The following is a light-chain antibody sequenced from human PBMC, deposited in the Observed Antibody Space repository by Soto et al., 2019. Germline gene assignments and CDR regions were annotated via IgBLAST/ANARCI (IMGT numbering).Light chain of an antibody. J-gene: IGKJ1*01. Sequence: DIQMTQSASILAASVGDRVTITCRASQTASHWLAWYQQKPGKVPKLLIYKASSLESGVPSRFSGSGFGTEFTLTITNLQPDDFATYYCQQYNFFWTFGQGTKVE. CDR1: QTASHW. CDR3: QQYNFFWT. V-gene: IGKV1-5*03. CDR2: KAS.